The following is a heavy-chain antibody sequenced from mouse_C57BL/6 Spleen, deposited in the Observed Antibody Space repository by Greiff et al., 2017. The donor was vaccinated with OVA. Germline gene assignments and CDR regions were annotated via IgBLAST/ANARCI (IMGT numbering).Heavy chain of an antibody. CDR2: INPYNGDT. Sequence: VVEPGDSVKISCKASGYSFTGYFMNWVMQSHGKSLEWIGRINPYNGDTFYNQKFKGKATLTVDKSSSTAHMELRSLTSEDSAVYYCARWLLPFYAMDYWGQGTSVTVSS. CDR3: ARWLLPFYAMDY. D-gene: IGHD2-3*01. CDR1: GYSFTGYF. J-gene: IGHJ4*01. V-gene: IGHV1-20*01.